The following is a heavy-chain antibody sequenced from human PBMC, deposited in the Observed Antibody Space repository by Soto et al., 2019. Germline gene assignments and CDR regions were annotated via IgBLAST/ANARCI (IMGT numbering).Heavy chain of an antibody. Sequence: QVQLQQWGAGLLKPSETLSLTCAVYGGSFSGYYWSWIRQPPGKGLEWIGEINHSGSTNYNPSLKSRVTISVDRSKNQFSLKLSSVTAADTGVYYCARRGHSSGYSYGMDVWGQGTTVTVSS. D-gene: IGHD3-22*01. V-gene: IGHV4-34*01. J-gene: IGHJ6*02. CDR3: ARRGHSSGYSYGMDV. CDR2: INHSGST. CDR1: GGSFSGYY.